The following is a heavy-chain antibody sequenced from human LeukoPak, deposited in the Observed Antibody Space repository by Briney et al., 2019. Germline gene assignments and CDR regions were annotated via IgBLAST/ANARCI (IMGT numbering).Heavy chain of an antibody. D-gene: IGHD6-19*01. J-gene: IGHJ4*02. CDR1: GGSISSSSYY. V-gene: IGHV4-61*01. CDR3: ARAVDQWLAEFDY. CDR2: IYYSGST. Sequence: PSETLSLTCTVSGGSISSSSYYWSWIRQPPGKGLEWIGYIYYSGSTNYNPSLKSRVTISVDTSKNQFSLKLSSVTAADTAVYYCARAVDQWLAEFDYWGQGTLVTVSS.